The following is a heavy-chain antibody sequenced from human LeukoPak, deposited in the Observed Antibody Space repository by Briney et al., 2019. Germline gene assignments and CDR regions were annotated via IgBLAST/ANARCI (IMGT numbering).Heavy chain of an antibody. D-gene: IGHD5-18*01. CDR3: ARGNGQGYSYGYLYYYYGMDV. Sequence: PSETLSLTCTVSGGSISSYYWSWIRQPPGKGLEWIGYIYYSGSTNYNPSLKSRVTISVDTSKNQFSLKLSSVTAADTAEYYCARGNGQGYSYGYLYYYYGMDVWGQGTTVTVSS. J-gene: IGHJ6*02. V-gene: IGHV4-59*01. CDR1: GGSISSYY. CDR2: IYYSGST.